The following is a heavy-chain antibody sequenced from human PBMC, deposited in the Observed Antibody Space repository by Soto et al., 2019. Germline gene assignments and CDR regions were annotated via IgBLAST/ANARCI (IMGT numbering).Heavy chain of an antibody. CDR1: GGSISSGGYY. J-gene: IGHJ5*02. CDR3: ASYLRGPNWFDP. Sequence: KTSETLSLTCTVSGGSISSGGYYWSWIRQHPGKGLEWIGYIYYSGSTYYNPSLKSRVTISVDTSKNQFSLKLSSVTAADTAVYYRASYLRGPNWFDPWGQGTLVTVSS. V-gene: IGHV4-31*03. CDR2: IYYSGST.